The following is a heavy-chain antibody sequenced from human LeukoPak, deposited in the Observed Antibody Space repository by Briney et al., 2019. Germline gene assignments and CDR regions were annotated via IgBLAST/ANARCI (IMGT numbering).Heavy chain of an antibody. CDR1: GFTFSSYS. D-gene: IGHD4-23*01. CDR2: ISSSSSYI. J-gene: IGHJ4*02. CDR3: ARVGATVVTGGYYFDY. V-gene: IGHV3-21*01. Sequence: GGSLRLSCAASGFTFSSYSMNWVRQAPGKGLEWVSSISSSSSYIYYADSVKGRFTISRDNAKNSLYLQMNSLRAEDTAVYYCARVGATVVTGGYYFDYWGQGTLVTVSS.